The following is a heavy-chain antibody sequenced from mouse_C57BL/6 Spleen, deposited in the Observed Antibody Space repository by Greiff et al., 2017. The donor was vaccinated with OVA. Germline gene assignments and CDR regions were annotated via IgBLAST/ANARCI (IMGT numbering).Heavy chain of an antibody. V-gene: IGHV1-19*01. Sequence: EVQRVESGPVLVKPGASVKMSCKASGYTFTDYYMNWVKQSHGKSLEWIGVINPYNGGTSYNQKFKGKATLTVDKSSSTAYMELNSLTSEDSAVYYCARGDYYGSSYVNYYAMDYWGQGTSVTVSS. D-gene: IGHD1-1*01. CDR3: ARGDYYGSSYVNYYAMDY. CDR2: INPYNGGT. J-gene: IGHJ4*01. CDR1: GYTFTDYY.